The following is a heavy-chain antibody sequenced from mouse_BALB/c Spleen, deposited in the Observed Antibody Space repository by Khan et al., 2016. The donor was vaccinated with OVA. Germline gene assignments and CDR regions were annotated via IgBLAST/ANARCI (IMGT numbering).Heavy chain of an antibody. CDR1: GYTFTGYY. V-gene: IGHV1-87*01. CDR3: ARGTPSDF. J-gene: IGHJ2*01. Sequence: QVQLQQSGAELARPGASVKLSCKASGYTFTGYYIQWVKQRPGQGLEWIGTIYPGDGDTRYTQRFKDKATLTADESSTHAYMQLSNLASEDSAVYYCARGTPSDFWGQGTTLTVSS. CDR2: IYPGDGDT.